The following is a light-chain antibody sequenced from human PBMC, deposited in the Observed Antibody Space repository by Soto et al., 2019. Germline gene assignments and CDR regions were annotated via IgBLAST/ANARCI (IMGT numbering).Light chain of an antibody. J-gene: IGKJ1*01. Sequence: DIQMTQSPSTLSASVGDRVTLTCRASQSISSWLAWYQQKPGKAPKLLIYDASSLESGVPSRFSGSGSGTEFTLTISSLQPDDFAPYYCQQYNSYSRTFGQGTKVEIK. CDR2: DAS. CDR3: QQYNSYSRT. CDR1: QSISSW. V-gene: IGKV1-5*01.